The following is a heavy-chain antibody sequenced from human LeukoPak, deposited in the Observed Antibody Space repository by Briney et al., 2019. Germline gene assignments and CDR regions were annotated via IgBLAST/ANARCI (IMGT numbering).Heavy chain of an antibody. CDR2: IIPIFGTA. D-gene: IGHD3-22*01. J-gene: IGHJ4*02. V-gene: IGHV1-69*13. Sequence: GASVKVSCKASGGTFSSYAISWVRQAPGQGLEWMGGIIPIFGTANYAQKLQGRVTITADESTSTAYMELSSLRSEDTAAYYCARGRGTDSSAEKYYFDYWGQGTLVTVSS. CDR3: ARGRGTDSSAEKYYFDY. CDR1: GGTFSSYA.